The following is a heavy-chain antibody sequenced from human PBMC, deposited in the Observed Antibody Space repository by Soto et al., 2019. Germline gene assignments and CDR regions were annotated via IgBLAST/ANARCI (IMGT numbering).Heavy chain of an antibody. CDR2: IIPILGIT. V-gene: IGHV1-69*02. CDR3: ASPNTQRGSRTVFDY. Sequence: QVQLVQSGAEVEKPGSSVKVSCKASGGTFSSYTISWVRQAPGQGLEWMGRIIPILGITNYAQKFQGRVTITADKPTSTAYMELSSMRSEDTAWYYCASPNTQRGSRTVFDYWGQGTLVTVSS. D-gene: IGHD2-2*02. J-gene: IGHJ4*02. CDR1: GGTFSSYT.